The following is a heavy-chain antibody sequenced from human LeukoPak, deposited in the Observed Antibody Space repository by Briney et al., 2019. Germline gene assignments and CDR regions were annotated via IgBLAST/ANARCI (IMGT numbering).Heavy chain of an antibody. Sequence: GGSLRLSCAASGFTFDDYGMSWVRQAPGKGLEWVSGINWNGGSTGYADSVKGRFTISRDNAKNSLYLQMNSLRAEDTALYYCARDLTPRSVWGSPDYWGQGTLVTVSS. CDR3: ARDLTPRSVWGSPDY. V-gene: IGHV3-20*04. CDR2: INWNGGST. CDR1: GFTFDDYG. D-gene: IGHD3-16*01. J-gene: IGHJ4*02.